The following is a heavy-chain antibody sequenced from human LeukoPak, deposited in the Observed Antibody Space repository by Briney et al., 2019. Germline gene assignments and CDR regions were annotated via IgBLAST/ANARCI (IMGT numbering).Heavy chain of an antibody. D-gene: IGHD2-15*01. V-gene: IGHV1-2*02. J-gene: IGHJ4*02. CDR1: GYTFTGYY. CDR2: INPNSGGT. Sequence: GASVKVSCKXSGYTFTGYYMHWVRQAPGQGLEWMGWINPNSGGTNYAQKFQGRVTMTRDTSISTAYMELSRLRPDDTAVYYCARAEVVAPFDYWGQGTLVTVSS. CDR3: ARAEVVAPFDY.